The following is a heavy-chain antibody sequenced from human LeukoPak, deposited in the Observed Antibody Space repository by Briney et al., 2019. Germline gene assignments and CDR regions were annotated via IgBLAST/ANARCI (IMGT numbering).Heavy chain of an antibody. CDR1: GGTFSSYA. CDR3: ARLPLTYYYDSSGYPDDY. V-gene: IGHV1-2*06. Sequence: EASVKVSCKASGGTFSSYAISWVRQAPGQGLEWMGRINPNSGGTNYAQKFQGRVTMTRDTSISTAYMELSRLRSDDTAVYYCARLPLTYYYDSSGYPDDYWGQGTLVTVSS. J-gene: IGHJ4*02. CDR2: INPNSGGT. D-gene: IGHD3-22*01.